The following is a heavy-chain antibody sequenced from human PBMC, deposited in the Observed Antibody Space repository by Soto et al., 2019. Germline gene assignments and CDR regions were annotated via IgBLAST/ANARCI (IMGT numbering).Heavy chain of an antibody. CDR1: GFTFSSYW. CDR2: IKQDGSEK. D-gene: IGHD3-16*02. Sequence: GGSLRLSCAASGFTFSSYWMSWVRQAPGKGLEWVANIKQDGSEKYYVDSVKGRFTISRDNAKNSLYLQMNSLRAEDTAVYYCARDFGTISYYDYIWGSYRSAFDIWGQGTMVTVSS. CDR3: ARDFGTISYYDYIWGSYRSAFDI. V-gene: IGHV3-7*01. J-gene: IGHJ3*02.